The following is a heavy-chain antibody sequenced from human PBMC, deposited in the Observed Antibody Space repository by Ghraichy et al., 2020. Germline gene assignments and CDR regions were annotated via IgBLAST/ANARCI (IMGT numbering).Heavy chain of an antibody. V-gene: IGHV3-23*01. CDR2: ITWNSAST. D-gene: IGHD6-19*01. CDR3: AKTGDSGWFDDY. Sequence: GGSLRLSCAASGFTFSGYAMSWVRQAPGKGLEWVSTITWNSASTRYADSVKGRSTISRDNYKNAVYLQVTSLREDDTAVYFCAKTGDSGWFDDYWGRGTLVTVSS. J-gene: IGHJ4*02. CDR1: GFTFSGYA.